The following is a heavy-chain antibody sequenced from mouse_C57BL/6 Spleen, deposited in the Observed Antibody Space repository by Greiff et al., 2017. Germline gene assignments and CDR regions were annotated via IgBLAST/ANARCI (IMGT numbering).Heavy chain of an antibody. V-gene: IGHV2-6*03. CDR3: ARAHGHYYAMDY. CDR1: GFSLTSYG. CDR2: IWSDGST. Sequence: QVQLQQSGPGLVAPSQSLSITCTVSGFSLTSYGVHWVRQPPGKGLEWLVVIWSDGSTTYNSALKSRLSISKDNSKSQVFLKMNSLQTDDTAMYYCARAHGHYYAMDYWGQGTSVTVSS. J-gene: IGHJ4*01. D-gene: IGHD1-1*02.